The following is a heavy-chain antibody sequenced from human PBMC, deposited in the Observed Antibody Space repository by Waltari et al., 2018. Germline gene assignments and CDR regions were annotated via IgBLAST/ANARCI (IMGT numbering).Heavy chain of an antibody. CDR3: ARGGEYVWKV. CDR1: GDSVNSDSW. V-gene: IGHV4-4*02. Sequence: QVQLQGSGPRLVKPSETLFLTCAMSGDSVNSDSWWNWVRQRTGETLEWLAETLHTGSSNHSPSLQIRVTILLAKSKNQFSLEMKYVTAVDTAVYYCARGGEYVWKVWGQGALVIVSS. D-gene: IGHD3-16*01. CDR2: TLHTGSS. J-gene: IGHJ4*02.